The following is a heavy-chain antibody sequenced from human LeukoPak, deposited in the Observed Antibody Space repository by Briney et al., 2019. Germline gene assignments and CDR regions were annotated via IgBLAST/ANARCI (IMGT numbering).Heavy chain of an antibody. D-gene: IGHD2-8*01. CDR1: GYTFTGYY. J-gene: IGHJ5*02. V-gene: IGHV1-2*02. CDR2: INPNSGGT. CDR3: ARAPLGYCTNGVCYNHWFDP. Sequence: GASVKVSCKACGYTFTGYYMHGVRQAPGQGLEWMGWINPNSGGTNYAQKFQGRVTITRDTSISTAYMELSRLRSDDTAVYYCARAPLGYCTNGVCYNHWFDPWGQGTLVTVSS.